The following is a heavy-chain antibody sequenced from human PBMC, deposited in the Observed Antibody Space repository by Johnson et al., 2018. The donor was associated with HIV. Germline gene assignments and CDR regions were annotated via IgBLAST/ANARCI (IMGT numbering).Heavy chain of an antibody. J-gene: IGHJ3*02. Sequence: VQLVESGGGLVQPGGSLRLSCAASGFPFSSYDMHWVRQATGKGPEWVPAIGTAGDTNYPGPVQGRLTIPRDNAKNSVYLHMHSLRAEDTAVYYCARLCSGCADAFDMWGQGTMVTVS. V-gene: IGHV3-13*01. CDR2: IGTAGDT. D-gene: IGHD3-10*02. CDR3: ARLCSGCADAFDM. CDR1: GFPFSSYD.